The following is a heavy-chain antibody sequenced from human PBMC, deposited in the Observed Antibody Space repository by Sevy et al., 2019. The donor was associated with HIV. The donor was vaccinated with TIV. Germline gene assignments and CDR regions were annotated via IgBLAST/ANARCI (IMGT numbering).Heavy chain of an antibody. J-gene: IGHJ4*02. Sequence: GGSLRLSCAASGFSFSTYWMHWVRQVAGKGLVWLSCINSDGSTTNYADSVKGRFTISRDNARNTVYLQMNNLRVEDTGQYYCARYVGAGDPIDYWGQGTLVTVSS. V-gene: IGHV3-74*01. CDR3: ARYVGAGDPIDY. CDR1: GFSFSTYW. D-gene: IGHD3-16*01. CDR2: INSDGSTT.